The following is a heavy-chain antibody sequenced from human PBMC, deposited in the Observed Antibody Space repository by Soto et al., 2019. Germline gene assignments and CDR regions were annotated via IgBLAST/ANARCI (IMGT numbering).Heavy chain of an antibody. CDR1: GGSVSSGSYY. V-gene: IGHV4-61*01. Sequence: QVQLQESGPGLVKPSETLSLTCTVSGGSVSSGSYYWSWIRQPPGKGLEWIGYIYYSGSTNYNPSLKSRVTMSVDTSKNQFSLKLSSVTAADTAVYYCARHLSRGCSGGSCFSYYFDYWGQGTLVTVSS. CDR3: ARHLSRGCSGGSCFSYYFDY. J-gene: IGHJ4*02. CDR2: IYYSGST. D-gene: IGHD2-15*01.